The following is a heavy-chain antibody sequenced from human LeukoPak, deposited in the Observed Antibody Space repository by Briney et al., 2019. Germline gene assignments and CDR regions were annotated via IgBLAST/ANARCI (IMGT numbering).Heavy chain of an antibody. Sequence: GESLKISCKGAGYSFTSYWIGWVRQMPGKGLEWMGIMYPYDSDTRYSPSFQGQVTISADKSISTAYLQWNSLKASDTAMYYCARNWGSSSWYGAFDIWGQGTMVTVSS. CDR2: MYPYDSDT. V-gene: IGHV5-51*01. D-gene: IGHD6-13*01. CDR3: ARNWGSSSWYGAFDI. J-gene: IGHJ3*02. CDR1: GYSFTSYW.